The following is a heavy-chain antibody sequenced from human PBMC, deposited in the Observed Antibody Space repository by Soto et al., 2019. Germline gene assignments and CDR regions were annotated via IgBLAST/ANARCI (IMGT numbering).Heavy chain of an antibody. D-gene: IGHD3-16*01. V-gene: IGHV1-3*01. CDR3: ARDQSFDRTYYYGIDV. Sequence: GASVKVSCKASGYTFMSYPLHWVRQAPGQRPEWMGWINAGDDITQFSQKFQGRLTFTRDTSASTGYMELRSLRSEDTAVYYCARDQSFDRTYYYGIDVWGQGTTVTVSS. CDR1: GYTFMSYP. CDR2: INAGDDIT. J-gene: IGHJ6*02.